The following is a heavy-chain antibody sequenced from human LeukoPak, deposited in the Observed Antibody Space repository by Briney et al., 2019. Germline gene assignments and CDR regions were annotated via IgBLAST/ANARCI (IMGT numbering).Heavy chain of an antibody. Sequence: PSQTLSPTCTVSGGSISSGGYYWSWIRQHPGKGLEWIGYIYYSGSTYYNPSLKSRVTISVDTSKNQFSLKLSSVTVADTAVYYCARGVAARPLDYWGQGTLVTVSS. CDR2: IYYSGST. J-gene: IGHJ4*02. CDR3: ARGVAARPLDY. V-gene: IGHV4-31*03. D-gene: IGHD6-6*01. CDR1: GGSISSGGYY.